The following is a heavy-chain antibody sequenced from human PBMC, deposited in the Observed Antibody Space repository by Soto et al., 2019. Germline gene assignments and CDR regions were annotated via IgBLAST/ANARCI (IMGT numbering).Heavy chain of an antibody. Sequence: GASVKVSCKASGGTFSSYAISWVRQAPGQGLEWMGGIIPIFGTANYAQKFQGRVTITADESTSTAYMELSSLRSEDTAVYYCARDRVVVITTGYYYYGMDVWGQGTTVTVSS. J-gene: IGHJ6*02. D-gene: IGHD3-22*01. CDR1: GGTFSSYA. V-gene: IGHV1-69*13. CDR3: ARDRVVVITTGYYYYGMDV. CDR2: IIPIFGTA.